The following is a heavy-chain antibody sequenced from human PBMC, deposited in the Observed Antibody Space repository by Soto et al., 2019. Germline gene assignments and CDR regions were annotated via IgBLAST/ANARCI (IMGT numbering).Heavy chain of an antibody. CDR3: ARITGRHLDY. CDR2: VDYSGTA. V-gene: IGHV4-39*01. Sequence: SETLSLTCTVSSGSISVTNVFWGWVRQPPGKGLEWIGNVDYSGTAYFSPSLATRVTFHVDTSKNQFSPTLYSVTAADTAVYYCARITGRHLDYWGQGILVTVS. CDR1: SGSISVTNVF. J-gene: IGHJ4*02. D-gene: IGHD1-20*01.